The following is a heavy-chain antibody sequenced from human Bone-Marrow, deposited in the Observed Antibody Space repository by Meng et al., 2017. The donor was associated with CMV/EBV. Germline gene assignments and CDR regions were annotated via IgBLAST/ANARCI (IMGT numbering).Heavy chain of an antibody. CDR2: INPSGGSS. Sequence: GSVKVSCKSFGYTFTTYYMRWVRQAPGQGLEWMELINPSGGSSRYAQRFPGSVTMTRDTSTSTVYMELSSLRSEDTAVYYCATRLAAVAAAGTNLYYYYGLDVWGQGTTVTVSS. D-gene: IGHD6-13*01. J-gene: IGHJ6*02. CDR1: GYTFTTYY. V-gene: IGHV1-46*01. CDR3: ATRLAAVAAAGTNLYYYYGLDV.